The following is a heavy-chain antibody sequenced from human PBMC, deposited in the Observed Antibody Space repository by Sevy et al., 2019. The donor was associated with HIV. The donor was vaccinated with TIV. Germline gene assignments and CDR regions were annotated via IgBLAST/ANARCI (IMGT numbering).Heavy chain of an antibody. V-gene: IGHV3-23*01. CDR1: GFAFYEYS. Sequence: QLGGSLRLSCAASGFAFYEYSMSWIRQAPGKGLEWVATLSFGCGKINYADSVKGRFTISRDNSKNSFYLQMDNLGVEDTALYYCAREGCSRPHDYWGQGTRVTVSS. D-gene: IGHD2-8*01. CDR3: AREGCSRPHDY. J-gene: IGHJ4*02. CDR2: LSFGCGKI.